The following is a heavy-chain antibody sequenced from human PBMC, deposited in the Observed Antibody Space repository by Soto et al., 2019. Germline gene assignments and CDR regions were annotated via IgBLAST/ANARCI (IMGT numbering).Heavy chain of an antibody. D-gene: IGHD6-19*01. J-gene: IGHJ6*02. CDR2: VYHDGTN. V-gene: IGHV4-39*02. CDR3: ARDKGISVVGFFRKDPYFGLDV. CDR1: GASIDDRGHH. Sequence: QLKESGPGQVSPSETLSLTCSVSGASIDDRGHHWSWLRRSPGRGLEWLGSVYHDGTNYYNPSLKSRVSVSVHTSKNQFSLHLASVTAADTAVYYCARDKGISVVGFFRKDPYFGLDVWGPGTTVTVSS.